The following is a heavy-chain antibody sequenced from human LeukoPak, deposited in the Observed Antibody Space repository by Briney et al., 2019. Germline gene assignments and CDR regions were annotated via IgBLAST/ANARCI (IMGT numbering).Heavy chain of an antibody. V-gene: IGHV3-48*01. CDR2: ITSSSSTI. CDR1: GFTFSNYN. D-gene: IGHD5-18*01. J-gene: IGHJ4*02. CDR3: ARVWDGYSGEDY. Sequence: GGSLRLSCAASGFTFSNYNMIWVRQAPGKGLECISYITSSSSTIHYADSVKGRFTISRDNAKKSLYLQMNSLRAEETAVYYCARVWDGYSGEDYWGQGTLVTVSS.